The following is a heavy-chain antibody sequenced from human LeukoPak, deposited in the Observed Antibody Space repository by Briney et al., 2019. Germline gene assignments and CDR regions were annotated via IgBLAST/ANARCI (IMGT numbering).Heavy chain of an antibody. V-gene: IGHV3-23*01. Sequence: GGSLRLSCAASGFTFSSYAMSWVRQAPGKGLEWVSAISGSGGSTYYADSVKGRFTISRDNSKNTLYLQMNSLRAEDTAVYYCAKPDADIVVVPAASDPWGQGTLVTVSS. CDR2: ISGSGGST. J-gene: IGHJ5*02. CDR1: GFTFSSYA. D-gene: IGHD2-2*01. CDR3: AKPDADIVVVPAASDP.